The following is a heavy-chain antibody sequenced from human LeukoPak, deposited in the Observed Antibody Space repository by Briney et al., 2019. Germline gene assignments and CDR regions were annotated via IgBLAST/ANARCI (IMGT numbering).Heavy chain of an antibody. J-gene: IGHJ4*02. D-gene: IGHD1-26*01. CDR2: IHPADSDT. V-gene: IGHV5-51*01. CDR3: TMGWRGTYYDPASY. Sequence: GASLKISCKGSGSTFTTNWIGWGRPMPGKGLEWMAIIHPADSDTRYSPSFQGQVSISVDKSISTAYLQWSSLKASDTAMYYCTMGWRGTYYDPASYWSQGTLIIVSS. CDR1: GSTFTTNW.